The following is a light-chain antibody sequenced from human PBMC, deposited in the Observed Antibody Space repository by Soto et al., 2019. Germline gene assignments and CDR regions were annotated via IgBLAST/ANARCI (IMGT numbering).Light chain of an antibody. J-gene: IGKJ2*01. CDR2: DAS. V-gene: IGKV3-11*01. CDR3: QQRGNGPYT. CDR1: QSVSSY. Sequence: EIVLTQSPVTLSLSPGERATLSCRASQSVSSYLAWYQQKPGQAPRLLIYDASNRATGIPARFSGSGSGTDFTLTISSLEPEDFAVYYCQQRGNGPYTFGQGTKLEIK.